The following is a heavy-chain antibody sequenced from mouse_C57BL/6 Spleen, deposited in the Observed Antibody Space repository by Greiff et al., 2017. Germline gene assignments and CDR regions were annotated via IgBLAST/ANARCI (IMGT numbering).Heavy chain of an antibody. CDR1: GYSFTSYY. V-gene: IGHV1-66*01. CDR2: IYPGSGNT. D-gene: IGHD2-1*01. Sequence: QVQLKQSGPELVKPGASVKISCKASGYSFTSYYIHWVKQRPGQGLEWIGWIYPGSGNTKYNEKFKGKATLTADTSSSTAYMQLSSLTSEDSAVYYCARSGYGNYVFDYWGQGTTLTVSS. CDR3: ARSGYGNYVFDY. J-gene: IGHJ2*01.